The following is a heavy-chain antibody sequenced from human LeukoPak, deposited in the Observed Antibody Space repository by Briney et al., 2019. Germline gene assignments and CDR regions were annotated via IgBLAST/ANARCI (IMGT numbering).Heavy chain of an antibody. CDR2: ISGSGGST. CDR1: GFIFSSDA. CDR3: AKSPNGWSHYFDY. J-gene: IGHJ4*02. D-gene: IGHD6-19*01. Sequence: GGSLRPSCAASGFIFSSDALSWVRQAPGKGLEWVSIISGSGGSTYYADSVKGRFTISRDNSKNTLYLQMNNVRAEDTAVYYCAKSPNGWSHYFDYWGQGTLVTVSS. V-gene: IGHV3-23*01.